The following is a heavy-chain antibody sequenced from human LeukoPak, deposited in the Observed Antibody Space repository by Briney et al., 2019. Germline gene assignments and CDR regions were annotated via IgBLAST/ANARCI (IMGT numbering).Heavy chain of an antibody. CDR2: IRYDGSNK. D-gene: IGHD5-18*01. CDR1: GFTFSSYG. V-gene: IGHV3-30*02. Sequence: GGSLRLFCAASGFTFSSYGMHWVRQAPGKGLEWVAFIRYDGSNKYCADSVKGRFTISRDNSKNTLYLQMNSLRAEDTAVYYCAKDEVDTAMAGYYYYYMDVWGKGTTVTISS. CDR3: AKDEVDTAMAGYYYYYMDV. J-gene: IGHJ6*03.